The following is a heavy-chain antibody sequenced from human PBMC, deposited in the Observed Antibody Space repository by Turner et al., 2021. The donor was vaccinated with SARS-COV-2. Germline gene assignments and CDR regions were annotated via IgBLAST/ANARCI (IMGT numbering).Heavy chain of an antibody. V-gene: IGHV3-53*01. CDR2: IYSGGST. Sequence: EVQLVESGGGLIRPGGSLRLPCSASGFTVSSNYMSWCRQAPGKGLEWVSVIYSGGSTYYADSVKVRFTISRDNSKNTLYLQMNSLRAEDTAVYYCARVGSYGRRDVDYWGQGTLVTVSS. J-gene: IGHJ4*02. CDR1: GFTVSSNY. D-gene: IGHD5-18*01. CDR3: ARVGSYGRRDVDY.